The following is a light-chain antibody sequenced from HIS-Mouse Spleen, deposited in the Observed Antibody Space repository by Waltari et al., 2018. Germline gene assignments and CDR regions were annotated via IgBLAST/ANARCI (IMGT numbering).Light chain of an antibody. CDR2: EVS. V-gene: IGLV2-14*01. CDR3: SSYTSSSTF. Sequence: QSALTQPASVSGSPGQSITIPCTGTRSDVGGYTYASWYQQYPGKAPKLMIYEVSNRPSGVSNRFSGSKSGNTASLTISGLQAEDEADYYCSSYTSSSTFFGTGTKVTVL. J-gene: IGLJ1*01. CDR1: RSDVGGYTY.